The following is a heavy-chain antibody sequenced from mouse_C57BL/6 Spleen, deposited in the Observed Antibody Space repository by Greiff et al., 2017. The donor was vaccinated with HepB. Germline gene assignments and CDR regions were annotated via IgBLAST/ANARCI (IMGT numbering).Heavy chain of an antibody. CDR3: ARSCYGSSYRYFDV. D-gene: IGHD1-1*01. Sequence: QVQLQQSGAELARPGASVKLSCKASGYTFTSYGISWVKQRTGQGLEWIGEIYPRSGNTYYNEKFKGKATLTADTSSSTAYMELRSLTSEDSAVYFCARSCYGSSYRYFDVWGTGTTVTVSS. CDR1: GYTFTSYG. CDR2: IYPRSGNT. V-gene: IGHV1-81*01. J-gene: IGHJ1*03.